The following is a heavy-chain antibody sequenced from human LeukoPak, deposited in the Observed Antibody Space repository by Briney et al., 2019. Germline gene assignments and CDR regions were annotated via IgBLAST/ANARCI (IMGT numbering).Heavy chain of an antibody. D-gene: IGHD5-18*01. CDR1: GGTFSSYA. Sequence: SVKVSCKASGGTFSSYAISWVRQAPGQGLEWMGRIIPILGIANYAQKFQGRVTITADKSTSTAYMELSSLRSEDTAVYYCARCKLSGYSYGLDYWGQGTLVTVSS. J-gene: IGHJ4*02. V-gene: IGHV1-69*04. CDR3: ARCKLSGYSYGLDY. CDR2: IIPILGIA.